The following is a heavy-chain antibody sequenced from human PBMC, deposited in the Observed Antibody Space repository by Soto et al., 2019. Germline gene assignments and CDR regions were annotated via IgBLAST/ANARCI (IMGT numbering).Heavy chain of an antibody. CDR3: AIDSSPVTHIYYYYYYGMDV. D-gene: IGHD4-17*01. CDR2: FSAYNGNT. CDR1: GYTFTSYG. Sequence: QVQLVQSGAEVKKPGASVKVSCKASGYTFTSYGISWVRQAPGQGLEWMGWFSAYNGNTNYAQKLQGRVTMTTDTATSTAYMELSSLRSDDTAVYYCAIDSSPVTHIYYYYYYGMDVWGQGTTVTVSS. J-gene: IGHJ6*02. V-gene: IGHV1-18*01.